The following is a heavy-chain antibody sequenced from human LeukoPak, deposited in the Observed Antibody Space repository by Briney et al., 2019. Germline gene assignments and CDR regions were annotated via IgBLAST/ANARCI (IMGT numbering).Heavy chain of an antibody. V-gene: IGHV3-7*01. Sequence: GGSLRLSCAASGFTFSSYWMSWVHQAPGKGLEWVANIKQDGSEKYYVDSVKGRFTISRDNAKNSLYLQMNSLRAEDTAVYYCAREIVVVVAATRANWFDPWGQGTLVTVSS. CDR3: AREIVVVVAATRANWFDP. CDR1: GFTFSSYW. CDR2: IKQDGSEK. J-gene: IGHJ5*02. D-gene: IGHD2-15*01.